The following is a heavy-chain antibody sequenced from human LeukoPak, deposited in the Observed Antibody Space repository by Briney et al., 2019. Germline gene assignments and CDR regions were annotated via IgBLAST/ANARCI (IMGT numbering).Heavy chain of an antibody. V-gene: IGHV4-39*01. J-gene: IGHJ4*02. CDR3: ARHVDYDSSLDY. D-gene: IGHD3-22*01. Sequence: SETLSLTCSVSGDSISSSGYYWDWIRQPPGKGLEWIGSIHHSGNTNYNPSLKSRVTISADMSKNQFSLKLSSVTAADTAVYYCARHVDYDSSLDYWGQGTLVTVSS. CDR2: IHHSGNT. CDR1: GDSISSSGYY.